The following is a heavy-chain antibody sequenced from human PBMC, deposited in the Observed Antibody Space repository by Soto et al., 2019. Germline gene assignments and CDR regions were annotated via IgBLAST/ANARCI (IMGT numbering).Heavy chain of an antibody. Sequence: SETLSLTCSVSGGAISRSGYYWGWVRQHPGRGLEWIGYIYYSGRTYYNPSLKSRLTISVDTSKNQFSLRLSSVTAADTAVYYCARVGGSCSSTSCQPSTNYYGMDVWGQGTTVTVSS. V-gene: IGHV4-31*03. CDR3: ARVGGSCSSTSCQPSTNYYGMDV. CDR2: IYYSGRT. CDR1: GGAISRSGYY. J-gene: IGHJ6*02. D-gene: IGHD2-2*01.